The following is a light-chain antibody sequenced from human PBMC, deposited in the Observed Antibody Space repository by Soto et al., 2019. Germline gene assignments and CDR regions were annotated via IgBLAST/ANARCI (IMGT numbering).Light chain of an antibody. Sequence: QSVLTQPPSASGSPGQSVTISCTGSSSDVGGYNFVSWFQQHPGEAPKLIIYDVTKRPSGVPDRFSGSKSGNTASLTVSGLQAEDEADYYCISYAGTSGVFGGGTKLTVL. CDR1: SSDVGGYNF. V-gene: IGLV2-8*01. J-gene: IGLJ3*02. CDR3: ISYAGTSGV. CDR2: DVT.